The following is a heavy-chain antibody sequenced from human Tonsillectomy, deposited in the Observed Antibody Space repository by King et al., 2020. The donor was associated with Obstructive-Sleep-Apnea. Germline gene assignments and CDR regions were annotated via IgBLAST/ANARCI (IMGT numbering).Heavy chain of an antibody. Sequence: QLVQSGAEVKKPGASVKVSCKASGYTFTSYGISWVRQAPGQGLEWMGWVSAYNGNTNYAQTLQGRVTMTTDTSTSTAYMELRSLRSDDTAVDSCARDGSSTSCSAGWFDPWGQGTLVTVSS. CDR2: VSAYNGNT. CDR3: ARDGSSTSCSAGWFDP. CDR1: GYTFTSYG. D-gene: IGHD2-2*01. V-gene: IGHV1-18*01. J-gene: IGHJ5*02.